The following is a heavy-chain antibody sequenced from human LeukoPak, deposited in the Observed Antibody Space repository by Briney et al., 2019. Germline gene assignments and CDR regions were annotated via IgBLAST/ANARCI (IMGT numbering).Heavy chain of an antibody. Sequence: GGSLRLSCAASGFTFSIFAMTWVRQAPGKGLEWVSTISGSGGSTYYADSVKGRFTISRDNSKNTLYLQVNSLRAEDTAVYYCSGGERVGYWGQGTLVTVSS. CDR1: GFTFSIFA. CDR3: SGGERVGY. V-gene: IGHV3-23*01. J-gene: IGHJ4*02. CDR2: ISGSGGST. D-gene: IGHD3-16*01.